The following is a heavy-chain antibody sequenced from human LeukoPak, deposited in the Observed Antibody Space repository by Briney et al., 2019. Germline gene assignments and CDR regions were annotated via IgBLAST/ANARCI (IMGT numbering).Heavy chain of an antibody. V-gene: IGHV3-23*01. Sequence: GGSLRLSCAASGFTVSRNYMSWVRQAPGKGLEWVSAISGSGGSTYYADSVKGRFTISRDNSKNTLYLQMNSLRAEDTAVYYCAKDRLAYSSTPWDWFDPWGQGTLVTVSS. CDR2: ISGSGGST. D-gene: IGHD6-13*01. CDR1: GFTVSRNY. J-gene: IGHJ5*02. CDR3: AKDRLAYSSTPWDWFDP.